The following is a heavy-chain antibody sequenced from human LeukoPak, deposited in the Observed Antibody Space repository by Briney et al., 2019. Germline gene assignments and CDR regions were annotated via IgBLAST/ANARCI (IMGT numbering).Heavy chain of an antibody. CDR3: ASFSATVTDSDY. J-gene: IGHJ4*02. Sequence: SVKVSCKASGGTFSSYAINWVRQAPGQGLEWMGRIIPIFGTANYAQKFQGRVTITTDESTSTAYTELSSLRSEDTAVYYCASFSATVTDSDYWGQGTLVTVSS. CDR1: GGTFSSYA. V-gene: IGHV1-69*05. CDR2: IIPIFGTA. D-gene: IGHD4-17*01.